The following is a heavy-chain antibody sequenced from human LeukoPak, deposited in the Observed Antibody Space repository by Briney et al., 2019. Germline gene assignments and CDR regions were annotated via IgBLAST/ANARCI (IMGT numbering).Heavy chain of an antibody. CDR1: GYTFTGYY. CDR3: ARGCSSTSCYHDWFDP. Sequence: ASVKVSCKASGYTFTGYYMHWVRQDPGQGLEWMGWINPNSGGTNYAQKFQGRVTMTRDTSISTAYMELSRLRSDDTAVYYCARGCSSTSCYHDWFDPWGQGTLVTVSS. V-gene: IGHV1-2*02. CDR2: INPNSGGT. D-gene: IGHD2-2*01. J-gene: IGHJ5*02.